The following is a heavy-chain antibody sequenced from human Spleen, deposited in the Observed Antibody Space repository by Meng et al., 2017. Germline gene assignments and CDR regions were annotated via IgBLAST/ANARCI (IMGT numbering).Heavy chain of an antibody. CDR3: ATEGKFSSAWNPSSDY. D-gene: IGHD6-19*01. J-gene: IGHJ4*02. CDR1: GYTFSDYY. V-gene: IGHV1-69-2*01. Sequence: EVQLIQSGAEVKKPVATVRITCKVSGYTFSDYYLHWIQQAPGKGLEWMGLIDPEDGETIYAAKFQGRVSMTADTSTGTVYMDLTSLRSEDTAVYFCATEGKFSSAWNPSSDYWGQGTLVTVSS. CDR2: IDPEDGET.